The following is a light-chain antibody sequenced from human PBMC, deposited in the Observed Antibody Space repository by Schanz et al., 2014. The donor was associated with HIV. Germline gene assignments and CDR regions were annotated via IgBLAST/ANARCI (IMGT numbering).Light chain of an antibody. CDR2: GGT. V-gene: IGLV1-40*01. J-gene: IGLJ2*01. CDR3: QSYDSSLSGAV. Sequence: QSVLTQPPSVSGAPGQRVAISCSGSRSNIGAGYDVHWYHHLPGTAPKLLVYGGTFRPSGVPDRFSASKSGTSASLAITGLQAEDEADYYCQSYDSSLSGAVFGGGTKLTVL. CDR1: RSNIGAGYD.